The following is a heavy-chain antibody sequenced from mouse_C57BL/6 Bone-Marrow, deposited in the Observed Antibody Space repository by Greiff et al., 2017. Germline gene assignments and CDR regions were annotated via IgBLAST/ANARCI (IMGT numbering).Heavy chain of an antibody. CDR2: INPNNGGT. J-gene: IGHJ1*03. CDR3: GRWDYWYFDV. Sequence: SGPELVKPGASVKIPCKASGYTFTDYNMDWVKQSHGKSLEWIGDINPNNGGTIYTQKFKGKATLTVDKSSSTSYMELRSLTSEDTAVYYCGRWDYWYFDVWGTGTTVTVSS. V-gene: IGHV1-18*01. D-gene: IGHD2-4*01. CDR1: GYTFTDYN.